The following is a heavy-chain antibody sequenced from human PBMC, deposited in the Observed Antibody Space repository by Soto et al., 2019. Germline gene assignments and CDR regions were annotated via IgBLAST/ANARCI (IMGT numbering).Heavy chain of an antibody. Sequence: QVQLVESGGGVVQPGRSLRLSCAASGFTFSSYGMHWVRQAPGKGLEWVAVISYDGSNKYYADSVKGRFTISRDNSKNTLYLQMNSLRAEDTAVYYCAKDWSGYYYGVGAFDIWGQGTMVTVSS. CDR2: ISYDGSNK. D-gene: IGHD3-22*01. J-gene: IGHJ3*02. CDR1: GFTFSSYG. CDR3: AKDWSGYYYGVGAFDI. V-gene: IGHV3-30*18.